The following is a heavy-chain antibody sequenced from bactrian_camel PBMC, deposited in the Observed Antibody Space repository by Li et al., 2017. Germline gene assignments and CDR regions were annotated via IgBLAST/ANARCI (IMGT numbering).Heavy chain of an antibody. Sequence: VQLVESGGGSVQAGGSLRLSCTASGFTFDDSDMGWYRQAPGNECELVSTLESDCSPYYVDDVKGRFTISLDNAKNTLYLQMNSLKPEDTAVYFCAADQAVLLELPDGTCPGPHNYWGRGTQVTVS. CDR1: GFTFDDSD. D-gene: IGHD3*01. CDR2: LESDCSP. CDR3: AADQAVLLELPDGTCPGPHNY. J-gene: IGHJ4*01. V-gene: IGHV3S55*01.